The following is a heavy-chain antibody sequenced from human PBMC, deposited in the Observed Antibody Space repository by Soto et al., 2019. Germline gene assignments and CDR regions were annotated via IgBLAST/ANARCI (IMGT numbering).Heavy chain of an antibody. Sequence: QVQLGQSGAEVKKPGASVKVSCKASGYTFSSYDINWVRQATGQGLEWMGRMNPNNGKTEYAQRFQGRVTMTRNTSINTAYMELSSLRPEDTAFYYCAGGDIVGGLADGMDVWGQGTTVTVSS. CDR3: AGGDIVGGLADGMDV. D-gene: IGHD1-26*01. CDR2: MNPNNGKT. CDR1: GYTFSSYD. J-gene: IGHJ6*02. V-gene: IGHV1-8*01.